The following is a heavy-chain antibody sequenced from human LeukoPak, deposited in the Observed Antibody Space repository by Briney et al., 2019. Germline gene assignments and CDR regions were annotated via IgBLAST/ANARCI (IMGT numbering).Heavy chain of an antibody. CDR2: IKEDGSEK. V-gene: IGHV3-7*05. D-gene: IGHD6-6*01. Sequence: PGGSLRLSCAASGLTVSSSYMSWVRQAPGKGLEWVANIKEDGSEKYYVDSVKGRFTIYRDNAKNSLYLQMNRLRAEDTAVYYCARDSPGSSRFYHYYGLDVWGQGTTVTVSS. CDR1: GLTVSSSY. CDR3: ARDSPGSSRFYHYYGLDV. J-gene: IGHJ6*02.